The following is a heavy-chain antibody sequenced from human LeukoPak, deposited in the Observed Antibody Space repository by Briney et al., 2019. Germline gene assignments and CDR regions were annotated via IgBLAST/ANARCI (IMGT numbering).Heavy chain of an antibody. CDR1: GFTFSGYP. J-gene: IGHJ4*02. CDR2: ISYDGSNK. CDR3: ARGELGYSYGYCLDY. D-gene: IGHD5-18*01. V-gene: IGHV3-30-3*01. Sequence: PGKSLRLSCAASGFTFSGYPIHWVRQAPGKGLEWVAVISYDGSNKYYADSVKGRFTISRDNSKNTLYLQMNSLRAEDTAVYYCARGELGYSYGYCLDYWGQGTLVTVSS.